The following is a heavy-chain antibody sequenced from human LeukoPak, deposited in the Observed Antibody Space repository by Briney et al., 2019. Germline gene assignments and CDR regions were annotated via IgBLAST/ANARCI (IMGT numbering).Heavy chain of an antibody. J-gene: IGHJ4*02. V-gene: IGHV3-21*01. CDR2: ISSSSSYI. CDR3: ASGAVAGTVPQDY. D-gene: IGHD6-19*01. Sequence: GGSLRLSCAASGFTFSSYSMNWVRQAPGKGLEWVSSISSSSSYIYYADSVKGRFTISRDNAKNSLYLQMNSLRAEDTAVYYCASGAVAGTVPQDYWGQGTLVTVSS. CDR1: GFTFSSYS.